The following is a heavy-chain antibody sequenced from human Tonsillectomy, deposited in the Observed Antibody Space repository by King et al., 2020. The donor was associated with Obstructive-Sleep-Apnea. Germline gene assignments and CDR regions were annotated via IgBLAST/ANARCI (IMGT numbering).Heavy chain of an antibody. CDR2: IIPIFGTA. D-gene: IGHD6-13*01. CDR3: AREISIAAAAWFDP. CDR1: GGTFSSYA. V-gene: IGHV1-69*01. J-gene: IGHJ5*02. Sequence: QLVQSGAEVKKPGSSVKVSCKASGGTFSSYAISWVRQAPGQGLEWMGGIIPIFGTANYAQKIQGRVTITADESTSKAYMELSSLRSEDTAVYYCAREISIAAAAWFDPWGQGTLVTVSS.